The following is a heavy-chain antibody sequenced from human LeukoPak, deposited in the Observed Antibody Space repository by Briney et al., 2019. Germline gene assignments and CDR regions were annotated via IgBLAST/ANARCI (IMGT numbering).Heavy chain of an antibody. Sequence: SETLSLTCAVSGGSISSGGYSWSWIRQPPGKGLEWIGYIYYSGSTYYNPSLKSRVTISVDTSKNQFSPKLSSVTAADTAVYYCARDAFDIWGQGTMVTVSS. J-gene: IGHJ3*02. CDR2: IYYSGST. CDR3: ARDAFDI. CDR1: GGSISSGGYS. V-gene: IGHV4-30-4*07.